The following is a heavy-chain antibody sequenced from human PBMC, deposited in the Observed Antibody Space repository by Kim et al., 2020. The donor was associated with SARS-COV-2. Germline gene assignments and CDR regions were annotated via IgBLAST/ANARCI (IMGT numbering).Heavy chain of an antibody. CDR2: IYYSGGT. CDR3: ATASVLSGSDY. D-gene: IGHD3-3*01. CDR1: GGSVKTYY. V-gene: IGHV4-59*08. J-gene: IGHJ4*02. Sequence: SXTLSLTCTVSGGSVKTYYWSWIRQSPGKGXEWIGDIYYSGGTNSNPSLKSRITMSIDTSKKQFSLKVFSVTAADTAIYXCATASVLSGSDYWGPGTLVT.